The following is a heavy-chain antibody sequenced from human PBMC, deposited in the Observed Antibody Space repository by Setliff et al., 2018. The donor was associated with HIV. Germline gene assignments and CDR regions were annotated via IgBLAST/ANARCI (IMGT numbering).Heavy chain of an antibody. Sequence: LSLTCSVSGGSISSRSPYYWGWIRQPPGKGLEWIGSIYPGNTYYNPSLKSRVTISIDTSKNQFSLRLTSVTAADTAVYYCARLLPGDYYGSGSYFDYWGQGTRVT. CDR3: ARLLPGDYYGSGSYFDY. CDR2: IYPGNT. CDR1: GGSISSRSPYY. D-gene: IGHD3-10*01. V-gene: IGHV4-39*07. J-gene: IGHJ4*02.